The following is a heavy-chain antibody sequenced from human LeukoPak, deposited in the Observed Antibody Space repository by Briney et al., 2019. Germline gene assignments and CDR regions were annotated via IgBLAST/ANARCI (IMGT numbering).Heavy chain of an antibody. CDR2: ISGSGGST. J-gene: IGHJ4*02. D-gene: IGHD1-26*01. V-gene: IGHV3-23*01. CDR3: AKDSLEVGASGYFDY. Sequence: GGSLRLSCAASGFTFSSYAMSWVRQAPGKGLEWVSAISGSGGSTYYADSVKGRFTISRDNSKNTLYLQMNSLRAEDTAVYYCAKDSLEVGASGYFDYWGQGTLATVSS. CDR1: GFTFSSYA.